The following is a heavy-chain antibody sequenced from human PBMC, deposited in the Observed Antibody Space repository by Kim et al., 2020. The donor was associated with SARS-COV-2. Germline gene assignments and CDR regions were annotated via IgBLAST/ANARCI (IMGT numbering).Heavy chain of an antibody. CDR1: GASISSSNYY. J-gene: IGHJ2*01. Sequence: SETLSLTCSVSGASISSSNYYWGWIRQPPGKGLEWIWTVYYSGITYHNPSLKSRLTIPVDRSNNHFSLKLTSVTAADTAVYFCARLRPSNYYDGSGRGY. CDR3: ARLRPSNYYDGSGRGY. CDR2: VYYSGIT. D-gene: IGHD3-22*01. V-gene: IGHV4-39*02.